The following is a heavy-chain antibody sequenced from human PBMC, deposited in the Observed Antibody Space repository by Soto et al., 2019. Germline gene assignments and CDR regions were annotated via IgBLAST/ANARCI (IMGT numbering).Heavy chain of an antibody. V-gene: IGHV4-31*03. CDR3: AKLSCTSSTCYFPGWFDP. CDR1: GDSISGGASF. D-gene: IGHD2-2*01. J-gene: IGHJ5*02. CDR2: VYYSGSY. Sequence: QVQLQESRPGLVKPSETLSLTCTVSGDSISGGASFWSWIRQPPGKGLEWIANVYYSGSYYYNPSLKSRITISVDTTKNQFSLQLKSMTAADTAVYYCAKLSCTSSTCYFPGWFDPWGQGTLVTVSS.